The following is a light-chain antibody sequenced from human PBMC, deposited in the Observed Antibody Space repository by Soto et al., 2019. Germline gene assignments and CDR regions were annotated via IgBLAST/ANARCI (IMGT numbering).Light chain of an antibody. Sequence: QSALTQPASVSGSPGQSITISCTGTSSDVGSYNLVSWYQQHPGKAPKLMIYEGSKRPSGVSNRFSGSQSGNTASLTISGLQAEDEADYYCCSYAGSHYVFGTGTKVTVL. CDR2: EGS. CDR3: CSYAGSHYV. J-gene: IGLJ1*01. CDR1: SSDVGSYNL. V-gene: IGLV2-23*01.